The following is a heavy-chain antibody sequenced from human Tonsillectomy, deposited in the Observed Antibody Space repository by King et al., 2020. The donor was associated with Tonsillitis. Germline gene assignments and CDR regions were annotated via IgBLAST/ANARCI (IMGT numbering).Heavy chain of an antibody. D-gene: IGHD5-12*01. CDR3: ARRRVARSYYYGMDV. V-gene: IGHV5-51*01. J-gene: IGHJ6*02. CDR2: IYPGNPDT. Sequence: QLVQSGAEVKKPGESQQISCKGSGYSFTNYWIAGVRQMPGKGLEWMGIIYPGNPDTRNSPSFEGQVTNSADKSISTAYLRWGSLKASDTAMYYCARRRVARSYYYGMDVWGQGTTVTVAS. CDR1: GYSFTNYW.